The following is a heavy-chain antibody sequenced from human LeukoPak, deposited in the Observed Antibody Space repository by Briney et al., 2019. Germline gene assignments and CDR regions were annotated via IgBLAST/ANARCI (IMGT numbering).Heavy chain of an antibody. CDR3: ASSTTVTTPLTNYYYYGMDV. V-gene: IGHV4-30-2*01. J-gene: IGHJ6*02. CDR1: GGSISSGGYS. CDR2: IYHSGST. Sequence: PSQTLSLTCAVSGGSISSGGYSWSWIRQPPGKGLEWIGYIYHSGSTYYNPSLKSRVTISVDRSKNQFSLKLSSVTAADTAVYYCASSTTVTTPLTNYYYYGMDVWGQGTTVTVFS. D-gene: IGHD4-17*01.